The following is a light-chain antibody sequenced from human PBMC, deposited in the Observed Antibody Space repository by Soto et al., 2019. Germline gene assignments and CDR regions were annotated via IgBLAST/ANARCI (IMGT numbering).Light chain of an antibody. V-gene: IGKV3D-20*02. CDR1: QSVSSSY. Sequence: ILLTQSLGTLSLSPGERATLSCRASQSVSSSYLAWYQQKPGQAPRLLIYDASNRATGIPARFSGSGSGTDFTLTISSLEPEDFAVYYCQQRSNWPRTFGQGTKVDIK. J-gene: IGKJ1*01. CDR2: DAS. CDR3: QQRSNWPRT.